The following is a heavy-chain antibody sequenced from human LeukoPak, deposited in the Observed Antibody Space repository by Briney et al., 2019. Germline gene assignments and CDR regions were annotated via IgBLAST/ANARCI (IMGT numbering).Heavy chain of an antibody. Sequence: PGGSLRLSCAASGFTFSSYGMSWVRQAPGKGLEWVAFIRYDGSNKYYADSVKGRFTISRDNSKNTLYLQMNSLRAEDTAVYYCAKVRMITMIAYDAFDIWGQGTMVTVSS. CDR2: IRYDGSNK. CDR3: AKVRMITMIAYDAFDI. V-gene: IGHV3-30*02. D-gene: IGHD3-22*01. J-gene: IGHJ3*02. CDR1: GFTFSSYG.